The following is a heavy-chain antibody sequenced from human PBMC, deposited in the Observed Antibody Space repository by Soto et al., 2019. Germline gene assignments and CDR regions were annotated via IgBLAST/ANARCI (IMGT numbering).Heavy chain of an antibody. CDR2: INHSGST. D-gene: IGHD6-6*01. Sequence: SETLSLTCAVYGGCFSGYYWSWIRQPPGKGLEWIGEINHSGSTNYNPSLKSRVTISVDTSKNQFSLKLSSVTAADTAVYYCARGRSPNSSSSYFDYWGQGTLVTVSS. J-gene: IGHJ4*02. CDR3: ARGRSPNSSSSYFDY. CDR1: GGCFSGYY. V-gene: IGHV4-34*01.